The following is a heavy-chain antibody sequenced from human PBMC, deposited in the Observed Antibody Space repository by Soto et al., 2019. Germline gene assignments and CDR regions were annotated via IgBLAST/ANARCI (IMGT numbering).Heavy chain of an antibody. V-gene: IGHV3-30*03. D-gene: IGHD2-2*01. CDR1: GFTFSSYG. J-gene: IGHJ6*02. CDR3: ASCISTSCYVDGMDG. Sequence: QVQLVESGGGVVQPGRSLRLSCAASGFTFSSYGMHGVRQSPGKGLAWEEIISYDGQDKYYADSVKGRFTNSRDNYKDTLYLQMNRLIAEDTAVFYCASCISTSCYVDGMDGWGQGTTVTVSS. CDR2: ISYDGQDK.